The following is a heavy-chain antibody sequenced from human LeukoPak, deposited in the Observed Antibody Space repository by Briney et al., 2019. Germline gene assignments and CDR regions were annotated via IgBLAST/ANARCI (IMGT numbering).Heavy chain of an antibody. CDR3: ARLPYSSSSGSFDY. CDR2: INWNGGST. V-gene: IGHV3-20*04. Sequence: GGSLRLSCAASGFAFSSYGMSWVRQAPGKGLEWVSGINWNGGSTGYADSVKGRFTISRDNAKNSLYLQMNSLRAEDTALYYCARLPYSSSSGSFDYWGQGTLVTVSS. D-gene: IGHD6-6*01. J-gene: IGHJ4*02. CDR1: GFAFSSYG.